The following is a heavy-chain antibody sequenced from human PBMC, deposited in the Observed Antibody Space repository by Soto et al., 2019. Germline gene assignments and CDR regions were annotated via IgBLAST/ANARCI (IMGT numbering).Heavy chain of an antibody. CDR3: ARDSGSYYY. V-gene: IGHV3-48*01. J-gene: IGHJ4*02. CDR1: GFTFNSYS. Sequence: PGGSLRLSCAASGFTFNSYSMNWVCQAPGKGLEWVSYNTSSSSTIYYADSVKGRFTISRDNANNALYLQMNSLRVEDTAVYYCARDSGSYYYWGQGTLVTVSS. D-gene: IGHD1-26*01. CDR2: NTSSSSTI.